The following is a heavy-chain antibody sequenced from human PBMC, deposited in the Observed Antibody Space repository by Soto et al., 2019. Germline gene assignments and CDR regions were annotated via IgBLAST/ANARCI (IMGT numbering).Heavy chain of an antibody. CDR1: GFTFSSYA. V-gene: IGHV3-64*02. CDR2: ISSNGGST. J-gene: IGHJ4*02. CDR3: ASLGPVGAAIDY. Sequence: GSLRLSCAASGFTFSSYAMHWVRQAPGKGLEYVSAISSNGGSTYYADSVKGRFTISRDNSKNTLYLQMGSLRAEDMAVYYCASLGPVGAAIDYWGQGTLVTVSS. D-gene: IGHD1-26*01.